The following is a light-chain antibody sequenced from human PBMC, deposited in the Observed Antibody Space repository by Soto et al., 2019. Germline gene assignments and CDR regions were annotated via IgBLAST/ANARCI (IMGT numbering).Light chain of an antibody. J-gene: IGKJ5*01. CDR2: EVS. CDR3: MQSTQLPPT. Sequence: DVVMTQTPLSLSVAPGQPASISCKSSQSLLHITGEPFLFWYLQKPGQSPQLLIYEVSTRVSGVPDRFSGSGSGTDFTLEISRVETDDVGIYYCMQSTQLPPTFGQGTRRGIE. CDR1: QSLLHITGEPF. V-gene: IGKV2D-29*02.